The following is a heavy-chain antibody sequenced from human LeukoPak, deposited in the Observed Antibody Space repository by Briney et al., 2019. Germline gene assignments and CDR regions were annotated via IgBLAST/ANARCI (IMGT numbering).Heavy chain of an antibody. V-gene: IGHV4-39*01. J-gene: IGHJ4*02. CDR1: GGSISSSSYY. Sequence: SETLSLTCTVSGGSISSSSYYWGSIRQPPGKGLGWIGSIYYSGSTYYNPSLKSRVTISVDTSKNQFSLKLSSVTAADTAVYYCARQAMGWLRPYAYWGQGTLVTVSS. CDR3: ARQAMGWLRPYAY. CDR2: IYYSGST. D-gene: IGHD5-12*01.